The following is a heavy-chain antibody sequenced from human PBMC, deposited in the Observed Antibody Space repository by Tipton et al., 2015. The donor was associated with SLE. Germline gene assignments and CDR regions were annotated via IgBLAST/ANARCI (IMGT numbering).Heavy chain of an antibody. CDR1: GGSISSGSYS. CDR3: AGDPGVVGWVNDAFDI. J-gene: IGHJ3*02. V-gene: IGHV4-61*02. CDR2: IYISGST. Sequence: TLSLTCTVSGGSISSGSYSWSWIRQPAGKGLEWIGRIYISGSTKYNPSLKSRVTISVDTSKNQFSLKLSSVTAADTAVYYCAGDPGVVGWVNDAFDIWGQGTMVTVSS. D-gene: IGHD2-15*01.